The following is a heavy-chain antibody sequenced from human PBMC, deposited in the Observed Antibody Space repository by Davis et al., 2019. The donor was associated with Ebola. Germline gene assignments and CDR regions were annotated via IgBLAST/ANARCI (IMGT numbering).Heavy chain of an antibody. CDR1: GNSFTSHW. D-gene: IGHD2-8*02. CDR2: IYTGDSDT. V-gene: IGHV5-51*01. Sequence: KVSCKGSGNSFTSHWIGWVRQMPGKGLEWMGIIYTGDSDTRYSPSFRGQVTISADKSTKTAFLVWTGLKASDTAMYYCASLRRTITGMDDAFDIWGQGTMVTVSS. CDR3: ASLRRTITGMDDAFDI. J-gene: IGHJ3*02.